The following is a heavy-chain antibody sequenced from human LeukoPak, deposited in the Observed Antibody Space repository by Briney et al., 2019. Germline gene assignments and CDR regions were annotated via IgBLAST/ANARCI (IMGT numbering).Heavy chain of an antibody. D-gene: IGHD2-15*01. V-gene: IGHV3-23*01. Sequence: GGSLRLSCAASGFTFSNYAMNWVGQAPGKGLEWVSSITGSGGDAYYADSVKGRFTISRDNSKNTLDLQMNSLRAEDTAVYYCAKGLKGCSGSSCYYFFDFWGQGALITVSS. J-gene: IGHJ4*02. CDR2: ITGSGGDA. CDR3: AKGLKGCSGSSCYYFFDF. CDR1: GFTFSNYA.